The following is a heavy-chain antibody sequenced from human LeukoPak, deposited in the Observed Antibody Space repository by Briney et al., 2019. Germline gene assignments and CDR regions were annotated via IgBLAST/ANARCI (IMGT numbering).Heavy chain of an antibody. CDR2: ISGSGGST. CDR1: GFTFSSTS. CDR3: AKDNDFWSGPNLYFDY. Sequence: GGSLRLSCAASGFTFSSTSMNWVRQAPGKGLEWVSGISGSGGSTYYADSVKGRFTISRDNSKNTVYLQMNSLRAEDTAVYYCAKDNDFWSGPNLYFDYWGQGTLVTVSS. J-gene: IGHJ4*02. D-gene: IGHD3-3*01. V-gene: IGHV3-23*01.